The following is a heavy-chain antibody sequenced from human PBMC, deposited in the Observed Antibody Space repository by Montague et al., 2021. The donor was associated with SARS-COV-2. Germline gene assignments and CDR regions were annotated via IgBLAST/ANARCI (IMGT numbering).Heavy chain of an antibody. V-gene: IGHV4-31*03. CDR1: GGSIRSSDNY. CDR2: IYSSGTT. J-gene: IGHJ3*02. Sequence: TLSLTCTVSGGSIRSSDNYWSWIRQHPGKGLEWIGYIYSSGTTYYNPSLRSRVTISVDTSKKQFSPKLSSVTAADTAVYYCARGMYGLTEYTDAFDIWGQGTMVSVSS. D-gene: IGHD1-20*01. CDR3: ARGMYGLTEYTDAFDI.